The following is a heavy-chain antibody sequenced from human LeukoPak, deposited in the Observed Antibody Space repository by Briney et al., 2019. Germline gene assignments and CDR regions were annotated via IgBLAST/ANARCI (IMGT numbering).Heavy chain of an antibody. V-gene: IGHV4-61*01. CDR2: IYYSGST. CDR3: ATEGDHGAFDI. CDR1: GGSVSSGSYY. D-gene: IGHD2-21*02. J-gene: IGHJ3*02. Sequence: SETLSLTCTVSGGSVSSGSYYWSWIRQPPGKGLEWIGYIYYSGSTNYNPSLKSRVTISVDTSKNQFSLKLSSVTAADTAVYYCATEGDHGAFDIWGQGTMVTVSS.